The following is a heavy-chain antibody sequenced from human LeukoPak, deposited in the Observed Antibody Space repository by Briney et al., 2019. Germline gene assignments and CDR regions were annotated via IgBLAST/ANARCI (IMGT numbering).Heavy chain of an antibody. J-gene: IGHJ4*02. CDR2: LYYSGSN. CDR1: GDSISSYY. CDR3: ARFRGSAKGDY. D-gene: IGHD3-10*01. Sequence: PSETLSLTCTVSGDSISSYYWSWIRQPLGKGLEWIGYLYYSGSNNYNPSLKSRVTISVDMSKNQFSLKLSSVTAADTAVYYCARFRGSAKGDYWGQGTLVTVSS. V-gene: IGHV4-59*01.